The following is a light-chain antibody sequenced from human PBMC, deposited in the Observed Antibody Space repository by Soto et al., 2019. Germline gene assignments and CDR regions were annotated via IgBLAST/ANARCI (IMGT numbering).Light chain of an antibody. V-gene: IGLV2-18*02. Sequence: QSALTQPPSVSASPGQSVTISCTGTSSDVGSYDRVSWHQQPPGTAPKLMIYEVSNRPSGVPDRFSGSKSGNTASLTISGLQAEDEADYFCASYTTSSAFVVFGGGTKVTVL. CDR3: ASYTTSSAFVV. CDR1: SSDVGSYDR. CDR2: EVS. J-gene: IGLJ2*01.